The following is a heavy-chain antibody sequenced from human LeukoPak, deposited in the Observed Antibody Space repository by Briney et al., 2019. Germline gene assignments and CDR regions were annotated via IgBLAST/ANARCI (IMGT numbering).Heavy chain of an antibody. CDR2: ISSSSSTI. D-gene: IGHD6-19*01. CDR3: AKNGAVAGTCDY. CDR1: GFTFSSYS. Sequence: GGSLRLSCAASGFTFSSYSMNWVRQAPGKGLEWVSYISSSSSTIYYADSVKGRFTISRDNAKKSLYLQMNSLREEDTAVYYCAKNGAVAGTCDYWGQGILVTVSS. J-gene: IGHJ4*02. V-gene: IGHV3-48*02.